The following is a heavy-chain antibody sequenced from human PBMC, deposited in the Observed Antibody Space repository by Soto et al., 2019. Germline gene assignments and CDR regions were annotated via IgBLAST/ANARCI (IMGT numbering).Heavy chain of an antibody. CDR1: GFTFSTYG. J-gene: IGHJ4*02. CDR2: ISYDGGSK. D-gene: IGHD3-22*01. Sequence: QVQLVESGGGVVQPGKSLRLSCAASGFTFSTYGIHWVRQAPGKGLEWVALISYDGGSKYYGDSVKGRFIISRDNSHNTVSLQMNSLRADDTAVYFCAKEQLAMTVVLPDYFDSWGQGTLGTVSS. CDR3: AKEQLAMTVVLPDYFDS. V-gene: IGHV3-30*18.